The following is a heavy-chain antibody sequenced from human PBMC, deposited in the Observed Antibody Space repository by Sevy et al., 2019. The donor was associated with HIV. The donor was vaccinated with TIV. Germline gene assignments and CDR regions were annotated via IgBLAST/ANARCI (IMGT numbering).Heavy chain of an antibody. V-gene: IGHV4-31*11. Sequence: SETLSLTCAVSGGSASSGDHYWNWIRQHPGKGLEWIGYISNSGSTDYNPSLKRRASISVDTSKKQFSLKLTLTSVTDADTAMYYCASGQRYEFWSGYPDYFDYWGQGTLVTVSS. CDR1: GGSASSGDHY. CDR3: ASGQRYEFWSGYPDYFDY. CDR2: ISNSGST. J-gene: IGHJ4*02. D-gene: IGHD3-3*01.